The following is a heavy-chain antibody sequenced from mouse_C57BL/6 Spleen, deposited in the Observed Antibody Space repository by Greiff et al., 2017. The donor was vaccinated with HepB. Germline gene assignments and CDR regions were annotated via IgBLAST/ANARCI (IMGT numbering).Heavy chain of an antibody. CDR2: IYPSDSET. D-gene: IGHD4-1*01. V-gene: IGHV1-61*01. Sequence: VQLQQPGAELVRPGSSVKLSCKASGYTFTSYWMDWVKQRPGQGLEWIGNIYPSDSETHYNQKFKDKATLTVDKSSSTAYMQLSSLTSEDSAVYYCARHWQYAMDYWGQGTSVTVSS. CDR3: ARHWQYAMDY. CDR1: GYTFTSYW. J-gene: IGHJ4*01.